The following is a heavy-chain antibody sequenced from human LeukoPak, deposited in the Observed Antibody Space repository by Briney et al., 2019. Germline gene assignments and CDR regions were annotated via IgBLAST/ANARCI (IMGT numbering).Heavy chain of an antibody. J-gene: IGHJ4*02. CDR3: ATAVVDGSGSYHGHDY. CDR2: FDPEDGET. CDR1: GYTLTELS. V-gene: IGHV1-24*01. Sequence: ASVKVSCKVSGYTLTELSMHWVRQAPGKGLEWMGGFDPEDGETIYAQKFQGRVTMTEDTSTDTAYMELSSLRSEDTAVYYCATAVVDGSGSYHGHDYWGQGTLVTVSS. D-gene: IGHD3-10*01.